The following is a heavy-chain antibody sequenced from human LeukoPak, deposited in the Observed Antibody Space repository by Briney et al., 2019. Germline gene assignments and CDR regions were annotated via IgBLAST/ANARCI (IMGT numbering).Heavy chain of an antibody. CDR3: ARGGYSYGHGRYYFDY. V-gene: IGHV4-34*01. CDR1: GGSFSGYY. Sequence: SETLSLTCAVYGGSFSGYYWSWIRQPPGKGLEWIGEINHSGSTNYNPSLKSRVTISVDTSKNQLSLKLSSVTAADTAVYYCARGGYSYGHGRYYFDYWGQGTLVTVSS. D-gene: IGHD5-18*01. J-gene: IGHJ4*02. CDR2: INHSGST.